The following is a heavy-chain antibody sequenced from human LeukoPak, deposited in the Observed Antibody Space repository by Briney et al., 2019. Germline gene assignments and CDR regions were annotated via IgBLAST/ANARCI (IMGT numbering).Heavy chain of an antibody. CDR2: INPNSGGT. D-gene: IGHD3-16*02. CDR1: GYTFTGYY. J-gene: IGHJ4*02. V-gene: IGHV1-2*02. CDR3: ARPTCGGVIVIDRSFDY. Sequence: ASVKLSCKASGYTFTGYYMHWVRQAPGQGLEWMGWINPNSGGTNYAQKLQGRVTMTRDTSISTAYMELSRLRSDDTAVYYCARPTCGGVIVIDRSFDYWGQGTLVTVSS.